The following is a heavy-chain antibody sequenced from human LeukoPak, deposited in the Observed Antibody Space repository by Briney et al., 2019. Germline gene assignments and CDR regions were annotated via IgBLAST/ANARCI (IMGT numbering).Heavy chain of an antibody. D-gene: IGHD2-2*01. CDR3: ARDVVVVPAAIHYGMDV. CDR2: INHIGRT. V-gene: IGHV4-34*01. CDR1: GGSFSDYY. J-gene: IGHJ6*02. Sequence: SETLSLTCAVYGGSFSDYYWGWIRQPPGKVLDWNGEINHIGRTYCNPSLKSRVTISVDTSKVQFWLDLSSVTASDTAVSYCARDVVVVPAAIHYGMDVWGQGTTVTVSS.